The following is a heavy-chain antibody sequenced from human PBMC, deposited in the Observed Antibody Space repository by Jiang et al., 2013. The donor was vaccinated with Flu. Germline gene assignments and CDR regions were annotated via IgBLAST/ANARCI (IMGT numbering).Heavy chain of an antibody. CDR2: INHSGST. CDR1: GGSFSGYY. D-gene: IGHD3-3*02. CDR3: ARGLACDY. J-gene: IGHJ4*02. Sequence: VLLKPSETLSLTCAVYGGSFSGYYWSWIRQPPGKGLEWIGEINHSGSTNYNPSLKSRVTISVDTSKNQFSLKLSSVTAADTAVYYCARGLACDYWGQGTLVTVSS. V-gene: IGHV4-34*01.